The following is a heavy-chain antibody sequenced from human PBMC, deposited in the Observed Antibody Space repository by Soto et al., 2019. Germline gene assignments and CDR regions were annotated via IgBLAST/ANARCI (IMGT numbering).Heavy chain of an antibody. CDR3: AKDFCSSTSCQHYNWFDP. Sequence: GSLRLSCAASGFTFNSYDMHWVRQAPGKGLEWVAVISYDGSSKNYADSVKGRFTISRDNPKNTLYLEMKSLRAEDTAVYYCAKDFCSSTSCQHYNWFDPWGQGTLVTVSS. CDR2: ISYDGSSK. V-gene: IGHV3-30*18. D-gene: IGHD2-2*01. J-gene: IGHJ5*02. CDR1: GFTFNSYD.